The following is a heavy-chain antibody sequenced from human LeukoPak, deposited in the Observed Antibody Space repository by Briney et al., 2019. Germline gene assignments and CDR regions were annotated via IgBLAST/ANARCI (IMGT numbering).Heavy chain of an antibody. CDR2: IYYTGKT. J-gene: IGHJ4*02. D-gene: IGHD3-10*01. V-gene: IGHV4-59*01. Sequence: SETLSLTCTVSDGSISIYYWSWLRQPPGKALEWIGYIYYTGKTYYNPSLEGRVTILVDTSRNHFSVKLSSVTAADTAVYYCARSQNYYGSGDYWSQGTLVTVSS. CDR1: DGSISIYY. CDR3: ARSQNYYGSGDY.